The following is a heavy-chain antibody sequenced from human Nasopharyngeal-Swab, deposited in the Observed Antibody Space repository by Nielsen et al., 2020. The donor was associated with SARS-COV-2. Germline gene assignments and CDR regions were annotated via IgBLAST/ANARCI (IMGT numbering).Heavy chain of an antibody. Sequence: GESLKISCAASGFTFSSYWMHWVRQAPGKGLVWVSRINSEGSSTSYAASVKGRFTISRDNAKNTLYLQMNSLRAEDTAVDYCASLLWFGELPSDYYYYGMDVWGQGTTVTVSS. CDR2: INSEGSST. D-gene: IGHD3-10*01. V-gene: IGHV3-74*01. CDR3: ASLLWFGELPSDYYYYGMDV. CDR1: GFTFSSYW. J-gene: IGHJ6*02.